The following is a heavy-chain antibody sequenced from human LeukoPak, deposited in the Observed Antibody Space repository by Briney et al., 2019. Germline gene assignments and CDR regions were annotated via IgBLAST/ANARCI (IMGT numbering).Heavy chain of an antibody. J-gene: IGHJ4*02. Sequence: GGSLRLSCAASGVTVISNYMSRVRRAPGKGLGWGSVISSGGSTYYADAVKGRFTISRHNSKNTLYLQMNSLRAEDTAVYYCATFTERENYHYTANHWGQGTLVIVS. CDR1: GVTVISNY. CDR3: ATFTERENYHYTANH. D-gene: IGHD3-16*02. CDR2: ISSGGST. V-gene: IGHV3-53*04.